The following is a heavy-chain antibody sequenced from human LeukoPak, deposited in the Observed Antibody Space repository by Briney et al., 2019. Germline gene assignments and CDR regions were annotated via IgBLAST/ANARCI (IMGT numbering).Heavy chain of an antibody. V-gene: IGHV4-30-4*08. D-gene: IGHD1-1*01. CDR3: ARRTKLDHHFDY. Sequence: PSETLSLTCTVSGGSISSGDYYWSWIRQPPGKGLEWIGYIYYSGSTYYNPSLKSRVTISVDTSKNQFSLKLSSVTATDTAVYYCARRTKLDHHFDYWGQGTLVTVSS. CDR2: IYYSGST. CDR1: GGSISSGDYY. J-gene: IGHJ4*02.